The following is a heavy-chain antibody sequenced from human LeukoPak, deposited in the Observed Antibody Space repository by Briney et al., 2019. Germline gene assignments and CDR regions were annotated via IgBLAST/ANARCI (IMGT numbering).Heavy chain of an antibody. CDR1: GGSISSYY. J-gene: IGHJ6*03. CDR3: ARYYSNPYYYYYYMDV. CDR2: IYDSGST. V-gene: IGHV4-59*01. D-gene: IGHD4-11*01. Sequence: SETLSLTCTVSGGSISSYYWSWIRQPPGKGLEWIGYIYDSGSTNYNPSLKSRVTISVDTSKNQFSLRLSSVTAADTAIYYCARYYSNPYYYYYYMDVWGKGTTVTVSS.